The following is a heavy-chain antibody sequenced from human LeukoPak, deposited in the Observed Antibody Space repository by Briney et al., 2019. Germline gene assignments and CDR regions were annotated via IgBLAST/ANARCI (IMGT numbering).Heavy chain of an antibody. CDR3: AKDAPDYGDYLFDY. Sequence: GGSLRLSCAASGFSFNSFVMSWVRQAPGKGLEWVSGIGRSGDSTHYADSVKGRFTISRDNSNNRLYLQMNSLRAEDTALYFCAKDAPDYGDYLFDYWGQGTLVTVSS. D-gene: IGHD4-17*01. CDR2: IGRSGDST. CDR1: GFSFNSFV. J-gene: IGHJ4*02. V-gene: IGHV3-23*01.